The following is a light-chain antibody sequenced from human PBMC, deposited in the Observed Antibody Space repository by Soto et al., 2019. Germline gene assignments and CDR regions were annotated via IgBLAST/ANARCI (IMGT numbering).Light chain of an antibody. J-gene: IGLJ2*01. V-gene: IGLV1-44*01. CDR1: RSNIGRNT. CDR3: AGWDDSLNGPV. CDR2: SNN. Sequence: QAVLTQPPSASGTPGQRVTISCSGSRSNIGRNTVNWYQQLPGTAPKLLIYSNNQRPSGVPDRFSGSKSGTSGSLAISGLQSEDEADYYCAGWDDSLNGPVFGGGTKVTVL.